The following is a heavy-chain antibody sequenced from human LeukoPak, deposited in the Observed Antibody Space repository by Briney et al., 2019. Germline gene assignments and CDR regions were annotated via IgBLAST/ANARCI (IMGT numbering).Heavy chain of an antibody. CDR1: GGSFSGYY. CDR2: INHSGST. CDR3: ARIYYDSSGYYFLDY. J-gene: IGHJ4*02. Sequence: SETLSLTCAVYGGSFSGYYWSWIRQPPGKGLEWTGEINHSGSTNYNPSLKSRVTISVDTSKNQFSLKLSSVTAADTAVYYCARIYYDSSGYYFLDYWGQGTLVTVSS. V-gene: IGHV4-34*01. D-gene: IGHD3-22*01.